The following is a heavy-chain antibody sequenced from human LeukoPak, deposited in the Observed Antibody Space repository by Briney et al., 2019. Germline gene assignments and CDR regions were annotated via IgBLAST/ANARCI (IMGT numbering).Heavy chain of an antibody. Sequence: GRSLRLSCAASGFTFSSYAMHWVRQAPGKGLDWVAVISYDGSNKYYADSVKGRFTISRDNSENTLYLQMNSLRAEDTAVYYCARVYSGTYYSSAFDIWGQGTMVTVSS. D-gene: IGHD1-26*01. CDR2: ISYDGSNK. V-gene: IGHV3-30-3*01. CDR3: ARVYSGTYYSSAFDI. CDR1: GFTFSSYA. J-gene: IGHJ3*02.